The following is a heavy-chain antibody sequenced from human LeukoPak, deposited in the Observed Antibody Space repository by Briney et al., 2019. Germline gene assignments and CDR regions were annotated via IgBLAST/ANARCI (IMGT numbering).Heavy chain of an antibody. CDR1: GGSISSSSYY. J-gene: IGHJ4*02. CDR3: ARGRMILVDVFDY. Sequence: SETLSLTCTVSGGSISSSSYYWGWIRQPPGKGLECIGSIYYSGSTYYNPSLKSRVTISVDTSKNQFSLKLSSVTAADTAMYYCARGRMILVDVFDYWGQGILVTVSS. CDR2: IYYSGST. D-gene: IGHD3-22*01. V-gene: IGHV4-39*07.